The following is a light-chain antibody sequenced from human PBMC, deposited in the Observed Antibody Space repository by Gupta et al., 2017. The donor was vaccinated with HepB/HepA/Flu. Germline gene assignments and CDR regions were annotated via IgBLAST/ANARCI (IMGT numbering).Light chain of an antibody. V-gene: IGLV2-11*01. CDR2: DVT. CDR1: SSDVGGYNY. CDR3: CSYAGTYWV. J-gene: IGLJ3*02. Sequence: QSALTQPRPVSASPGQSVTISCTGTSSDVGGYNYVSWYQQHPGKVPKLMIYDVTKRPSGVPDRFSGSKSGNTASLTSSGLQAEDEADYYCCSYAGTYWVFGGGTKLTVL.